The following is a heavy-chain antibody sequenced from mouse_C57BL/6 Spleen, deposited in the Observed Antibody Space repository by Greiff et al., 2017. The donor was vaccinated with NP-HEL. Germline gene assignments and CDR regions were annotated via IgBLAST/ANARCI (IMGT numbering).Heavy chain of an antibody. D-gene: IGHD1-1*01. V-gene: IGHV1-69*01. CDR1: GYTFTSYW. J-gene: IGHJ4*01. Sequence: QVQLQQPGAELVMPGASVKLSCKASGYTFTSYWMHWVKQRPGQGLEWIGEIDPSDSYTNYNQKFKGKSTLTVDKSSSTAYMQLSSLPSEDSAVYYCARGFGYYGSSSYAMDYWGQGTSVTVSS. CDR2: IDPSDSYT. CDR3: ARGFGYYGSSSYAMDY.